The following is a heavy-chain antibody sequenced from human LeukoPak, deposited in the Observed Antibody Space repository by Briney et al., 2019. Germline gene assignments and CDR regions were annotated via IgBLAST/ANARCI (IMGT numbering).Heavy chain of an antibody. CDR2: IYYSGST. V-gene: IGHV4-59*01. D-gene: IGHD5-18*01. CDR3: AREKARESGYSYGYAFDS. CDR1: GGSISSYY. Sequence: SETLSLTCTVSGGSISSYYWSWIRQPPGKGLEWIGYIYYSGSTNYNPSLKSRVTISVDTSKNQSSLKLSSVTAADTAVYYCAREKARESGYSYGYAFDSWGQGTLVTVSS. J-gene: IGHJ4*02.